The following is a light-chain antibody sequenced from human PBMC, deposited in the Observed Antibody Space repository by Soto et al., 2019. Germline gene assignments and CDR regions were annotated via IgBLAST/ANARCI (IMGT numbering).Light chain of an antibody. Sequence: DIQMTQSPSSLSASVGDRVTITCQASQDISNYLNWYQQKPGKAPKLLIYDASNLETGVPSRFSGSGSGTDFTFTISSLQPEDIATYYCQQYDNPPRYTFGQGTKVDIK. J-gene: IGKJ2*01. V-gene: IGKV1-33*01. CDR3: QQYDNPPRYT. CDR2: DAS. CDR1: QDISNY.